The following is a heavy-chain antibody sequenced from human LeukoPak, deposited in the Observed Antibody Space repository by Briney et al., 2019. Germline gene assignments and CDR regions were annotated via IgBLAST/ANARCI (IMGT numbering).Heavy chain of an antibody. J-gene: IGHJ4*02. CDR3: ARDKHHHYDSSGFDY. CDR1: KFTFSDYY. Sequence: GGSLRLSXAASKFTFSDYYMSWIRQAPGKGLEWVSYISNSGSTIYYADSVRGRFTISRDNAKNSLYLQMNSLRAEDTAVYYCARDKHHHYDSSGFDYWGQGTLVTVSS. D-gene: IGHD3-22*01. V-gene: IGHV3-11*04. CDR2: ISNSGSTI.